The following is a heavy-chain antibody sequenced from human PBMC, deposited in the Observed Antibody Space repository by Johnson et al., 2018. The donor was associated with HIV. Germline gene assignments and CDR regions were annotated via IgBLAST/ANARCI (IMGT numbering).Heavy chain of an antibody. J-gene: IGHJ3*01. Sequence: QVQLVESGGGVVQPGRSLRLSCVASGFTFHSYAMHWVRQAPGKGLEWVAVISYDGNNRYYAASVKGRFTISRDNSKNMVYLQMYSLRPEDTAVYYCARDGRDLVTRGSFDVWGQGTVVTVSS. CDR1: GFTFHSYA. CDR3: ARDGRDLVTRGSFDV. D-gene: IGHD3-9*01. V-gene: IGHV3-30*14. CDR2: ISYDGNNR.